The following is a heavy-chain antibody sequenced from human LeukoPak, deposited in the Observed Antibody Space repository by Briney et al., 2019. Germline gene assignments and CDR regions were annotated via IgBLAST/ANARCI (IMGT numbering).Heavy chain of an antibody. D-gene: IGHD4-23*01. Sequence: SETLSLTCAVSGGSISSSNWWSWVRQPPGKGLEWIGEIYHSGSTNYNPSLKSRVAISVDKSKNQFSLKLSSVTAADTAVYYCARYGKTTVAAWGFDYWGQGTLVTVSS. V-gene: IGHV4-4*02. CDR1: GGSISSSNW. J-gene: IGHJ4*02. CDR2: IYHSGST. CDR3: ARYGKTTVAAWGFDY.